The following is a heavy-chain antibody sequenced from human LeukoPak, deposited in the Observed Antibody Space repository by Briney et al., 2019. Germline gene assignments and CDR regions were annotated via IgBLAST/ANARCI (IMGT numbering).Heavy chain of an antibody. V-gene: IGHV4-39*07. D-gene: IGHD6-13*01. J-gene: IGHJ4*02. CDR2: IYYTGTT. CDR3: AKDSSTWGNLAGHFDS. Sequence: SETLSLTCTVSGGSISNTNYYWAWIRQPPGRGLEWIGSIYYTGTTFDNPSLKSRVTLSVDTSKNQFSLKLSSVTAADTAVYYCAKDSSTWGNLAGHFDSWGQGTLVTVSS. CDR1: GGSISNTNYY.